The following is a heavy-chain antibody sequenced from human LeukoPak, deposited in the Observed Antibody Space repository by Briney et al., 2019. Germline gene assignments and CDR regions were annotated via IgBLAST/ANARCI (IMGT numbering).Heavy chain of an antibody. D-gene: IGHD6-13*01. Sequence: PGGSLRLSCAASGFTFNNFAMAWVRQAPGKGLEWVSGISGNSEITLNTDSVKGRLTISRDNSKNTLFLQMSSLGADDTALYYCARTIAQYTNTWLYYYYGLDVWGQGTTVTVSS. V-gene: IGHV3-23*01. CDR1: GFTFNNFA. J-gene: IGHJ6*02. CDR3: ARTIAQYTNTWLYYYYGLDV. CDR2: ISGNSEIT.